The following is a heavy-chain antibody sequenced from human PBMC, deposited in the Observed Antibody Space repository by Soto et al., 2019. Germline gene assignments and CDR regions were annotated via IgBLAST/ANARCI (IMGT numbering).Heavy chain of an antibody. Sequence: QVQLVQSGAEVKKPGASVKVSCKASGYTFTSYDINRVRQATGQGFEWLGWINPNSGNSGYAQKFQGRVTMTRITSIRTHYMELSSLRSEDTAVYYCARGGRATYYYDSSGPQGYWGQGTLVTVSS. V-gene: IGHV1-8*01. J-gene: IGHJ4*02. CDR1: GYTFTSYD. CDR2: INPNSGNS. CDR3: ARGGRATYYYDSSGPQGY. D-gene: IGHD3-22*01.